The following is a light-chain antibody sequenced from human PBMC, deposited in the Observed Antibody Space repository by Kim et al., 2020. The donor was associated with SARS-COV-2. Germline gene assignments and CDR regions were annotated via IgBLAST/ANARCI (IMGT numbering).Light chain of an antibody. Sequence: PASSSCRSSQSLLHSNGYTYLDSYLQKPGQPPQLLISLGSNRAAGGPDRFSRSGSGTDFTLKISRVEAEDVWVYYCMQALQTPKPFGQGTKVDIK. CDR3: MQALQTPKP. CDR1: QSLLHSNGYTY. CDR2: LGS. V-gene: IGKV2-28*01. J-gene: IGKJ1*01.